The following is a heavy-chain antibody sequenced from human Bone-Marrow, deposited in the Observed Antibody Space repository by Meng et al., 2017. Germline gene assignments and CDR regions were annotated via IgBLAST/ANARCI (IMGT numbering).Heavy chain of an antibody. CDR2: INPKSGDT. D-gene: IGHD6-13*01. J-gene: IGHJ4*02. V-gene: IGHV1-2*06. CDR1: GSTFPDYW. CDR3: ARDEDISAAGKLFGDY. Sequence: VPLLHCGARVQKPGASGKVSSKASGSTFPDYWLHWVRRAPGQGLEWMGRINPKSGDTHYAQRFQGRVTMTGDTSISTAYMELSGLRSDDTAMYYCARDEDISAAGKLFGDYWGQGTLVTVSS.